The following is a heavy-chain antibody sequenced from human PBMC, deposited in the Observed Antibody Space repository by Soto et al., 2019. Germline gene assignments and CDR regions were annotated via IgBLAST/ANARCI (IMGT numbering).Heavy chain of an antibody. CDR3: AGEELDGYTRFDY. V-gene: IGHV1-3*01. CDR2: IHLAKDNI. CDR1: GYPFTGYV. D-gene: IGHD5-18*01. Sequence: QVKLVQSGAEVKKPGASVKVACKASGYPFTGYVIYWVRQAPGHRLEWMGWIHLAKDNIKYSQKFQGRVTFTKDRSASTAYVELSNLRPEDTAVYYCAGEELDGYTRFDYWGQGTLVTVST. J-gene: IGHJ4*02.